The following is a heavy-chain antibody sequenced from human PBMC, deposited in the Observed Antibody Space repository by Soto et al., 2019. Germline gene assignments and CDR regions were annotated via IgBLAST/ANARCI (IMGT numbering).Heavy chain of an antibody. Sequence: QVQLVQSGAEVKKPGASVKVSCKASGYTFTGYYMHWVRQAPGQGLEWMGWINPNSGGTNYAQKFLGWVTMTRDTSISTAYMERSRLRSDDTAVYYCARGRGCSGGSCYQPYDYWGQGTLVTVSS. D-gene: IGHD2-15*01. V-gene: IGHV1-2*04. CDR3: ARGRGCSGGSCYQPYDY. CDR1: GYTFTGYY. J-gene: IGHJ4*02. CDR2: INPNSGGT.